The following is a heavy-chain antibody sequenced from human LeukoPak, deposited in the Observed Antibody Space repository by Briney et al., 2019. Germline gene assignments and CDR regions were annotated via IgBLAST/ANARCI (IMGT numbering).Heavy chain of an antibody. V-gene: IGHV1-8*01. CDR1: GYTFTSYD. D-gene: IGHD2-15*01. J-gene: IGHJ4*02. CDR2: MNPNSGNT. CDR3: ARGGLYCSGGSCYSESFDY. Sequence: ASVKVSCKASGYTFTSYDINWVRQATGQGLEWMGWMNPNSGNTGYAQKFQGRVTMTRNTSISTAYMELSSLRSEDTAVYYCARGGLYCSGGSCYSESFDYWGQGTLVTVSS.